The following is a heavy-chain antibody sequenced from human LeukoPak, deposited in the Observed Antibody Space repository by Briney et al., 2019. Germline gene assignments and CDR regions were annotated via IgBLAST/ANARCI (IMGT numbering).Heavy chain of an antibody. J-gene: IGHJ6*02. CDR1: GGSFSGYY. CDR2: INHSGST. V-gene: IGHV4-34*01. D-gene: IGHD6-6*01. CDR3: ARGLRQLVRVYYYYGMDV. Sequence: PSETLSLTCAVYGGSFSGYYWSWIRQPPGKGLEWIGEINHSGSTNYNPPLKSRVTISVDTSKNQFSLKLSSVTAADTAVYYCARGLRQLVRVYYYYGMDVWGQGTTVTVSS.